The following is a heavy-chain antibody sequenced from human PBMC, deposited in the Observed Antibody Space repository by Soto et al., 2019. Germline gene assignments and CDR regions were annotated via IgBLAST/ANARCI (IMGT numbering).Heavy chain of an antibody. CDR3: ARCDYDFWSGYYGPEDAFDI. Sequence: ASVKVSCKASGYTFTSYGIRWVRQAPGQGLEWMGWISAYNGNTNYAQKLQGRVTMTTDTSTSTAYMELRSLRSDDTAVYYCARCDYDFWSGYYGPEDAFDIWGQGTMVTVSS. J-gene: IGHJ3*02. V-gene: IGHV1-18*01. CDR1: GYTFTSYG. D-gene: IGHD3-3*01. CDR2: ISAYNGNT.